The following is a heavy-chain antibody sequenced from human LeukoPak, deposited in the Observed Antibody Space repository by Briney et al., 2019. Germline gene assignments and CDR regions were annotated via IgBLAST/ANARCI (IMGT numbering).Heavy chain of an antibody. V-gene: IGHV4-59*01. CDR1: GGSISSYF. CDR2: IYDSGTT. J-gene: IGHJ4*02. D-gene: IGHD5-24*01. CDR3: ARDPDGYKFFDY. Sequence: PSETLSLTCTASGGSISSYFWPWIRQPPGKGLEWMGYIYDSGTTAYNPSLKRRVTMSVDTSKNQFSLNLSSVTAADTAVYYCARDPDGYKFFDYWGRGSPVVVSS.